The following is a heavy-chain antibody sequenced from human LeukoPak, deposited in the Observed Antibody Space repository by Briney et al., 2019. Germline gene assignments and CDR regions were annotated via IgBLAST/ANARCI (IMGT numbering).Heavy chain of an antibody. CDR3: ARDRITIFGVVIDY. V-gene: IGHV3-20*04. CDR1: GFTFDDYG. Sequence: PGGSLRLSCAASGFTFDDYGMSWVRQAPGKGLGWVSGINWNGGSTGCADSVKGRFTISRDNAKNSLYLQMNSLRAEDTALYYCARDRITIFGVVIDYWGQGTLVTVSS. CDR2: INWNGGST. J-gene: IGHJ4*02. D-gene: IGHD3-3*01.